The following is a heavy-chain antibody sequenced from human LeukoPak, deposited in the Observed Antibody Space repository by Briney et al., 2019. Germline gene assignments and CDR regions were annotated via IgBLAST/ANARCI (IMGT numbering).Heavy chain of an antibody. CDR3: ARDNGGTAMAYYYFYYMDV. Sequence: ASVKVSCKASGYTFTSYDINWVRQATGQGLEWMGWMNPNSGNTGYAQKFQGRVTMTRNTSISTAYMELSSLRSEDTAVYYCARDNGGTAMAYYYFYYMDVWGKGTTVTISS. D-gene: IGHD5-18*01. CDR2: MNPNSGNT. V-gene: IGHV1-8*01. J-gene: IGHJ6*03. CDR1: GYTFTSYD.